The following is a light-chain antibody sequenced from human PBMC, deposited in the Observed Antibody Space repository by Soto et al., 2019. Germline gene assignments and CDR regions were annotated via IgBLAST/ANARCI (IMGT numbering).Light chain of an antibody. CDR1: QSVSCT. Sequence: EIVMTQSPATLSVSPGERATLSCRASQSVSCTLAWYQQKPGQAPRLLIYGASTRATDIPARFSGSGSGTEFTLTFSSLQSEDFAVYYCQQYNNWPPGTFGQGTKGEIK. CDR3: QQYNNWPPGT. J-gene: IGKJ1*01. V-gene: IGKV3-15*01. CDR2: GAS.